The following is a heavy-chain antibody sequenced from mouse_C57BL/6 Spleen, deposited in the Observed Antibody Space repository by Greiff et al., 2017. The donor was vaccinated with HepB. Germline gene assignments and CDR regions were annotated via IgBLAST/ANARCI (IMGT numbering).Heavy chain of an antibody. D-gene: IGHD2-5*01. Sequence: DVMLVESGGGLVQPGGSLSLSCAASGFTFTDYYMSWVRQPPGKALEWLGFIRNKANGYTTEYSASVKGRFTISRDNSQSILYLQMNALRAEDSATYYCARYPAYYSNYGAMDYWGQGTSVTVSS. CDR1: GFTFTDYY. CDR2: IRNKANGYTT. CDR3: ARYPAYYSNYGAMDY. J-gene: IGHJ4*01. V-gene: IGHV7-3*01.